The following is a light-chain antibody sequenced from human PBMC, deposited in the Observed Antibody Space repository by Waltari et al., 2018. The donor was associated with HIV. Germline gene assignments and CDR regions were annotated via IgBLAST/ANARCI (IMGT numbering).Light chain of an antibody. CDR3: CAYAAGHVTYV. V-gene: IGLV2-11*01. CDR2: DVN. CDR1: SDALGSYNF. Sequence: QSALPQPPSVSGSPGQSVTIPCTGSSDALGSYNFVSWYQPYTRKAPKLIIFDVNQRPSGVPERFSGSKSGNTASLTISGLQTEDEADYFCCAYAAGHVTYVFGSGTAVAVL. J-gene: IGLJ1*01.